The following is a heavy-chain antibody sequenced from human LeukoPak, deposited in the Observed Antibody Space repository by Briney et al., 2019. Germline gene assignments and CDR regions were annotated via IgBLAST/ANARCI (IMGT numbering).Heavy chain of an antibody. J-gene: IGHJ3*02. CDR2: IYSGGST. D-gene: IGHD5-24*01. CDR3: ARVEMATIFAAFDI. Sequence: TGGSLRLSCAASGFTVSSNYMSWVRQAPGKGLEWVSVIYSGGSTYYADSVKGRFTISRDNSKNTLYLQMNSLRAEDTAVYYCARVEMATIFAAFDIWAKGQWSPSLQ. V-gene: IGHV3-53*01. CDR1: GFTVSSNY.